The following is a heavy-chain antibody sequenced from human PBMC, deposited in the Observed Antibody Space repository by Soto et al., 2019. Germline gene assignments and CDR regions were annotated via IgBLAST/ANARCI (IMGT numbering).Heavy chain of an antibody. CDR2: IYFSGAT. D-gene: IGHD3-22*01. V-gene: IGHV4-61*03. CDR1: GASVSSGDYY. Sequence: QVQLQEAGPGLVKPSETLALNCSVSGASVSSGDYYWSWIRQPPGTGLEWIGYIYFSGATSYDPSLKRRVSISIDTFKNHFSLKLKSVTAADTAVYYCVRVHADDSSGYYLDYWGQGLLVSVSS. J-gene: IGHJ4*02. CDR3: VRVHADDSSGYYLDY.